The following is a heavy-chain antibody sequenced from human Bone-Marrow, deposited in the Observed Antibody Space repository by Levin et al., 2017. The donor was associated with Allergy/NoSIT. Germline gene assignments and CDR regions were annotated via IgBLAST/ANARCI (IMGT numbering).Heavy chain of an antibody. V-gene: IGHV3-30*04. J-gene: IGHJ4*02. CDR2: ISYDGSHE. Sequence: GGSLRLSCAASGFTFSHYPMHWVRQAPGKGLDWVAVISYDGSHENYAASVKGRFTISRDQSTNMVFLQMNSLREDDTAVYYCARDGSLDYWGQGTLVTVSS. CDR3: ARDGSLDY. D-gene: IGHD3-16*02. CDR1: GFTFSHYP.